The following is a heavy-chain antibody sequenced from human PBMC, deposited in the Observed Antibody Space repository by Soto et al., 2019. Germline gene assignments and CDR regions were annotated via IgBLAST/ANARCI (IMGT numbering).Heavy chain of an antibody. Sequence: EVQLVESGGGLVQPGGSLRLSCAVSGFTFSSFWMHWVRQAPGEGLVWVSRINTDGSSTSYADSVKGRFTISRDNAKNTLYLQINTLRVEGTAMYYCAMRGVDTFGLSYWGQGTLVTVSS. CDR3: AMRGVDTFGLSY. CDR2: INTDGSST. V-gene: IGHV3-74*01. J-gene: IGHJ4*02. CDR1: GFTFSSFW. D-gene: IGHD3-10*01.